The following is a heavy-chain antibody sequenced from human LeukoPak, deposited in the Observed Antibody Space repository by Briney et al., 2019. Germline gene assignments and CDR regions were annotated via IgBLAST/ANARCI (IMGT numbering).Heavy chain of an antibody. CDR1: GFTFCGYA. CDR2: ICGSGGST. J-gene: IGHJ4*02. D-gene: IGHD1-26*01. Sequence: GGSLRLSCAASGFTFCGYAMSCVREAPGKGLEWVWAICGSGGSTYSADSVKGRFTISRDNSKNTLYLQMNSLRAEDTAVYYCAKEWVVGVDWGQGTLVTVSS. CDR3: AKEWVVGVD. V-gene: IGHV3-23*01.